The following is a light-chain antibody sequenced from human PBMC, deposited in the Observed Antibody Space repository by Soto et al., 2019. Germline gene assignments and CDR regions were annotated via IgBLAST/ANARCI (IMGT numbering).Light chain of an antibody. V-gene: IGKV1-5*01. CDR2: DAS. CDR1: QNINNW. Sequence: DIQMTQSPSTLSASVGDRVTITCRASQNINNWVAWYQQKPGKAPKFLIYDASILESGVPSRFSGTGFGTEFRLTISSLQPDDFGSYYCQHLRTFGQGTKVEIK. CDR3: QHLRT. J-gene: IGKJ1*01.